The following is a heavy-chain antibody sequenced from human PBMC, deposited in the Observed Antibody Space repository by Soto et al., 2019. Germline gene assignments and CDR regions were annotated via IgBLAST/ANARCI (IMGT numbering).Heavy chain of an antibody. J-gene: IGHJ1*01. CDR3: AICLSAGKRSKPDD. D-gene: IGHD3-10*02. Sequence: AGGSLILSCAASGFTFSNYAMTWVRQAPGKGLEWVSGLNGSGGSTSSADSVKGRFAISRDNSKNTLYLQMNSLRDGDTAVYYCAICLSAGKRSKPDDCAQG. CDR2: LNGSGGST. CDR1: GFTFSNYA. V-gene: IGHV3-23*01.